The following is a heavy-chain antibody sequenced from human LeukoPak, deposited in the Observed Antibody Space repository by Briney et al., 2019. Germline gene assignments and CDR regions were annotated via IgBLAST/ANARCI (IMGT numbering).Heavy chain of an antibody. Sequence: PGGSLRLSCAASGFTFSSYSMNWVRQAPGKGLEWVSSISSSSSYIYYADSVKGRFTISRDNAKNSLYLQMNSLRAEDTAVYYCARGPGGSLSTPYCYYGMDVWGQGTTVTVSS. CDR3: ARGPGGSLSTPYCYYGMDV. CDR2: ISSSSSYI. CDR1: GFTFSSYS. V-gene: IGHV3-21*04. D-gene: IGHD3-10*01. J-gene: IGHJ6*02.